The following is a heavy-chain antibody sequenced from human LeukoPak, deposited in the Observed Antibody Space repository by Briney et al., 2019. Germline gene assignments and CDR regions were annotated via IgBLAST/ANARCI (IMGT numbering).Heavy chain of an antibody. CDR2: ISSSSSEI. V-gene: IGHV3-21*01. CDR3: ARDLKYYGSGGDQGYFDY. D-gene: IGHD3-10*01. J-gene: IGHJ4*02. CDR1: GFTFSSYS. Sequence: GGSLRLSCAASGFTFSSYSMNWGRQAPGKGREWGSSISSSSSEIYYADSVKGRFTISRDKANNSLYLQMNSLRAEDTAVYYCARDLKYYGSGGDQGYFDYWGQGPLVTVSS.